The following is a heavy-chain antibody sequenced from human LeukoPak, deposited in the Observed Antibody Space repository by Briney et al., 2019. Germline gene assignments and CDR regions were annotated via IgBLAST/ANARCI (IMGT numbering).Heavy chain of an antibody. J-gene: IGHJ5*02. CDR2: IYPGDSDA. D-gene: IGHD2-21*02. CDR1: GYSFTNYW. CDR3: ASFAAYCGGDCYRNNWFDP. Sequence: GESLKISCKGSGYSFTNYWIGWVRQMPGKGLKWMGIIYPGDSDARYSPSFQGQVTISADKSISTAYLQWSSLKASDTAMYYCASFAAYCGGDCYRNNWFDPWGQGTLVTVSS. V-gene: IGHV5-51*03.